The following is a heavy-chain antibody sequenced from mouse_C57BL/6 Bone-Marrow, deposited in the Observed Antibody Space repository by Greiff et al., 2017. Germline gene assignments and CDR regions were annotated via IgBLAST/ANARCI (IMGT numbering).Heavy chain of an antibody. CDR3: AGRGGEYWYFDV. J-gene: IGHJ1*03. CDR2: INPGSGGT. Sequence: QVQLQQSGAELVRPGTSVKVSCKASGYAFTNYLTEWVKQRPGQGLEWIGVINPGSGGTNYNEKFKGKATLTADKSSSTAYMQLSSLTSEDSAVYFCAGRGGEYWYFDVWGTGATVTVS. CDR1: GYAFTNYL. V-gene: IGHV1-54*01.